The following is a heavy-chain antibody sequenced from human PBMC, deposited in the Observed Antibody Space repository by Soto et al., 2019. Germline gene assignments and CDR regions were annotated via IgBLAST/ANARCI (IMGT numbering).Heavy chain of an antibody. J-gene: IGHJ5*02. D-gene: IGHD1-26*01. Sequence: QVQLVQSGAEVKEPGASVKVSCKASGYTFASYGINWVRQAPGQGLEWMGWISGYNGNTKYAQKFQGRVTVTTDTYKSTGYMELRSLRSEDTAVYYCARDGILGTTQGSWFDPWGQGTLVTVSS. CDR2: ISGYNGNT. V-gene: IGHV1-18*01. CDR3: ARDGILGTTQGSWFDP. CDR1: GYTFASYG.